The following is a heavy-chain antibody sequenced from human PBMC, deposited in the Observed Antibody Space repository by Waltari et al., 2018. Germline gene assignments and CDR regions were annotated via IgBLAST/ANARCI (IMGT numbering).Heavy chain of an antibody. CDR3: TRGRTSGWYDY. CDR2: ISDSGGTT. CDR1: GFTFKTYA. J-gene: IGHJ4*02. Sequence: EVQLLASGGGLVQPGGSLRLSCAASGFTFKTYAMSWVRQAPGKGLEWVSVISDSGGTTYYVDSAKGRFTISRDNSKNTLYLQMNSLRAEDTAVYYCTRGRTSGWYDYWGQGTLVTVSS. V-gene: IGHV3-23*01. D-gene: IGHD6-19*01.